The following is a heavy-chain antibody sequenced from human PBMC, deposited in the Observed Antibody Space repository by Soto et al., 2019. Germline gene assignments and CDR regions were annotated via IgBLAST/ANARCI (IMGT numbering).Heavy chain of an antibody. CDR2: IYSGGST. CDR1: GFTVSSNY. V-gene: IGHV3-53*01. CDR3: ARGGGDYNYGIDV. Sequence: GGSLRLSCAASGFTVSSNYMSLVRQAPGKGLEWVSFIYSGGSTYYADSVKGRFTISRANSKNTLYLQMKSLRAEDTALYYGARGGGDYNYGIDVWGQGTTDTVSS. D-gene: IGHD4-17*01. J-gene: IGHJ6*02.